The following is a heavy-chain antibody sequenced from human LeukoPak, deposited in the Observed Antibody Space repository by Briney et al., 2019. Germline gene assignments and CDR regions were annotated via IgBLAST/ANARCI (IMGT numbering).Heavy chain of an antibody. CDR3: AREGRYYDFWSGYPSYGMDV. Sequence: PGGSLRLSCAASGFTFSSYAMSWVRQAPGKGLEWVSAISGSGGSTYYADSVKGRFTISRDNAKNSLYLQMNSLRAEDTAVYYCAREGRYYDFWSGYPSYGMDVWGQGTTVTVSS. D-gene: IGHD3-3*01. J-gene: IGHJ6*02. V-gene: IGHV3-23*01. CDR1: GFTFSSYA. CDR2: ISGSGGST.